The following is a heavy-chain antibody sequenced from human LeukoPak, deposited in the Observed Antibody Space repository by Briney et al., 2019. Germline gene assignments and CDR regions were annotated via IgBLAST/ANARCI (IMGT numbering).Heavy chain of an antibody. D-gene: IGHD6-13*01. CDR2: ISAYNGNT. J-gene: IGHJ4*02. CDR1: GYTFTSYG. V-gene: IGHV1-18*01. Sequence: GASVKVSCKASGYTFTSYGISWVRQAPGQGLEWMGWISAYNGNTNYAQKFQGRVTMTRDTSISTAYMELSRLRSDDTAVYYCARVLPSGIAAAGNGVDYWGQGTLVTVSS. CDR3: ARVLPSGIAAAGNGVDY.